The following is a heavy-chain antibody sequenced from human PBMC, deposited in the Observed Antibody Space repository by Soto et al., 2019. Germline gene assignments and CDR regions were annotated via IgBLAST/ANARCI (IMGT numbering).Heavy chain of an antibody. V-gene: IGHV1-2*02. CDR1: GYIFTDYY. CDR3: SRPYCGSNSCHNWFDP. CDR2: INPNSGGT. J-gene: IGHJ5*02. D-gene: IGHD2-2*01. Sequence: ASVKVSCKASGYIFTDYYMNWVRQAPGQGLEWMGWINPNSGGTKYAQKFQGRVTMTTDTSITTAYMELSGLRSDDTAVYYCSRPYCGSNSCHNWFDPWGQGTLVTVSS.